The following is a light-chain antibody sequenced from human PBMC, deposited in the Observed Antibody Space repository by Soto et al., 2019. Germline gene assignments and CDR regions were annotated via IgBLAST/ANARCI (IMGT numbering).Light chain of an antibody. CDR2: DAS. V-gene: IGKV3-20*01. Sequence: EIVLTQSPGTLSLSPGERATLSCRARQSVSSSSLAWYQQKPGQAPRLLIYDASFRATGIPDRFSGSGSGKDFTLTISRMESEDFAGYYCQQYGSSPRPLGQGTKVDIK. CDR3: QQYGSSPRP. CDR1: QSVSSSS. J-gene: IGKJ1*01.